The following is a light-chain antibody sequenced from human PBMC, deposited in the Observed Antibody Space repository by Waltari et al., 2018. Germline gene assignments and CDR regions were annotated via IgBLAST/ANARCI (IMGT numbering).Light chain of an antibody. Sequence: EIVMTQSPATLSVSPGERAPLSCRASQSVSSNLAWYQQKPGQAPRLLIYGASTRATGIPARFSGSGSGTEFTLTISSLQSEDFAVYYCQQYNNRPPGFGQGTRLEIK. J-gene: IGKJ5*01. CDR3: QQYNNRPPG. CDR1: QSVSSN. V-gene: IGKV3-15*01. CDR2: GAS.